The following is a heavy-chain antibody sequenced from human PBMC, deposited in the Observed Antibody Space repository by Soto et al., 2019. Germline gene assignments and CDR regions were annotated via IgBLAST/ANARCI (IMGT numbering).Heavy chain of an antibody. Sequence: ASVKVSCKASGYTFTGYYMHWVRQAPGQGLEWMGWINPNSGGTNYAQKFQGWVTMTRDTSISTAYMELSRLRSDDTAVYYCAREGSNYTPPYYYGMDVWGQGTTVTVS. V-gene: IGHV1-2*04. D-gene: IGHD4-4*01. CDR2: INPNSGGT. J-gene: IGHJ6*02. CDR1: GYTFTGYY. CDR3: AREGSNYTPPYYYGMDV.